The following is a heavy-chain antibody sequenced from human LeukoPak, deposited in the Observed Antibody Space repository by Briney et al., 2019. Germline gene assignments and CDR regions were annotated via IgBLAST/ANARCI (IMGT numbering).Heavy chain of an antibody. J-gene: IGHJ4*02. V-gene: IGHV3-15*01. CDR2: IKSKTDGGTT. D-gene: IGHD3-22*01. CDR3: ATDFLDYYYDSSGSTLFDY. CDR1: GFTFSNAW. Sequence: PGGSLRLSCAASGFTFSNAWMSLVRQAPGKGLEWVGRIKSKTDGGTTDYAAPVKGRFTISRDDSKNTLYLQMNSLKTEDTAVYYCATDFLDYYYDSSGSTLFDYWGQGTLVTVSS.